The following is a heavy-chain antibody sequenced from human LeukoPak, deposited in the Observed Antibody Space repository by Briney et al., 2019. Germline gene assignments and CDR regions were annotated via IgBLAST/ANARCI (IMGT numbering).Heavy chain of an antibody. CDR1: GFTFSSYG. V-gene: IGHV3-30*18. D-gene: IGHD3-22*01. J-gene: IGHJ3*02. CDR2: ISYDGSNK. Sequence: GGSLRLSCAASGFTFSSYGMHWVRQAPGKGLEWVAVISYDGSNKYYADSVKGRFTISRDNSKNTLYLQMNSLRAEDTAVYYCAKVCVRGYYDSSGYLDAFDIWGQGTMVTVSS. CDR3: AKVCVRGYYDSSGYLDAFDI.